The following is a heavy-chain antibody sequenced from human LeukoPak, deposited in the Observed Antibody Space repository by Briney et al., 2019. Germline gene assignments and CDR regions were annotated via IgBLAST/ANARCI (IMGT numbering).Heavy chain of an antibody. CDR3: ARDSRILGRDWLAFDI. V-gene: IGHV4-34*01. Sequence: PSETLSLTCAVYGGSFSGYYWSWIRQPPRKGLEWIGEINHSGSTNYNPSLKSRVSISVDTSKNQFSLKLSSVTAADTAVYYCARDSRILGRDWLAFDIWGQGTMVSVSS. CDR2: INHSGST. D-gene: IGHD3/OR15-3a*01. CDR1: GGSFSGYY. J-gene: IGHJ3*02.